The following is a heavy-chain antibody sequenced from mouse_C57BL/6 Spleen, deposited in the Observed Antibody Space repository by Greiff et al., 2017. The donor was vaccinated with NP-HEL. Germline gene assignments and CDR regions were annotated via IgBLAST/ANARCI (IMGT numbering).Heavy chain of an antibody. CDR3: TRGLLRYGAMDY. CDR1: GFTFSDAW. J-gene: IGHJ4*01. Sequence: DVKLVESGGGLVQPGGSMKLSCAASGFTFSDAWMDWVRQSPEKGLEWVAEIRNKANNHATYYAESVKGRFTISRDDSKSSVYLQMNSLRAEDTGIYYCTRGLLRYGAMDYWGQGTSVTVSS. D-gene: IGHD1-1*01. V-gene: IGHV6-6*01. CDR2: IRNKANNHAT.